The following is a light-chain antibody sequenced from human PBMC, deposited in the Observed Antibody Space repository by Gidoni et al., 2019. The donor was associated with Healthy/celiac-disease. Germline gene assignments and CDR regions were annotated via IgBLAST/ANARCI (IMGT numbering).Light chain of an antibody. Sequence: QSVLTQPPSASGTPGQSVTISCSGSSPNIGSNTVNWYQQLPGTAPKLLIYSNNQRPSGVPDRFSGSKSGTSASLAISGLQSEDEADYYCAAWDDSLNGRVFGGGTKLTVL. J-gene: IGLJ3*02. CDR1: SPNIGSNT. CDR3: AAWDDSLNGRV. CDR2: SNN. V-gene: IGLV1-44*01.